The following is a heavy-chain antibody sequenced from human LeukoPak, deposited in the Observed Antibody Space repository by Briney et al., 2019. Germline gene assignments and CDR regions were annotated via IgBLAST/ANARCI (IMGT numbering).Heavy chain of an antibody. CDR1: GFTFKTYA. CDR2: MSGSGSST. J-gene: IGHJ4*02. CDR3: ARNARGRVRGGVYFYF. Sequence: GGSLRLSCAASGFTFKTYAMNWVRQVPGKGPEWVSCMSGSGSSTDYADSVKGRFTISRDNSKNTLYLQMNSLRAEDTALYYCARNARGRVRGGVYFYFWGEGKVVTVSP. D-gene: IGHD3-10*01. V-gene: IGHV3-23*01.